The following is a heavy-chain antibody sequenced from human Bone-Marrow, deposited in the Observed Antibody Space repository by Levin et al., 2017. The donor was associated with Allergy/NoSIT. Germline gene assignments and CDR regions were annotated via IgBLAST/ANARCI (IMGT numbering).Heavy chain of an antibody. Sequence: SETLSLTCAVSGGSISSSNWWSWVRQPPGKGLEWIGEIYHSGSTNYNPSLKSRVTISVDKSKNQFSLKLSSVTAADTAVYYCARDHLLRPRGYMDVWGKGTTVTVSS. CDR3: ARDHLLRPRGYMDV. J-gene: IGHJ6*03. V-gene: IGHV4-4*02. D-gene: IGHD3-3*01. CDR2: IYHSGST. CDR1: GGSISSSNW.